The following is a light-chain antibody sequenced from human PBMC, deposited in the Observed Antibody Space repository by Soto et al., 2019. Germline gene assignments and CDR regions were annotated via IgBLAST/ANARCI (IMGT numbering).Light chain of an antibody. V-gene: IGKV3-20*01. CDR2: GAS. Sequence: EIVLTQSPGTLSLSPGERVTLSCRASQTVSSIYLAWYQQKPGQAPRLLIYGASSRATGIPDRFSGSGSGTAFTLTISTLEPDDFAVYYCQQFGSSPLYTFGQGTKLEIK. J-gene: IGKJ2*01. CDR3: QQFGSSPLYT. CDR1: QTVSSIY.